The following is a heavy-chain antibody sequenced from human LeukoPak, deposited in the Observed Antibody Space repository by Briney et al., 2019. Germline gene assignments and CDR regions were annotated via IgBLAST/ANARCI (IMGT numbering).Heavy chain of an antibody. CDR1: GFTFSSYA. Sequence: GGSLRLSCAASGFTFSSYAMTWVRQAPGKGLEWVSAISGGGGSTYYADSVKGRFTISRDNSKNTLYLQMNSLRAEDTAVYYCAKGDSSGYYYVPTHYYFDYWGQGTLVTVSS. D-gene: IGHD3-22*01. V-gene: IGHV3-23*01. J-gene: IGHJ4*02. CDR2: ISGGGGST. CDR3: AKGDSSGYYYVPTHYYFDY.